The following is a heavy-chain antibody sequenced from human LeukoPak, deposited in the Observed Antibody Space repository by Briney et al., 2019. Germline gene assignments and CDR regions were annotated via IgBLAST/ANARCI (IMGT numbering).Heavy chain of an antibody. J-gene: IGHJ4*02. CDR3: AREDEQLPDY. D-gene: IGHD6-13*01. CDR2: ISKDGTNK. Sequence: GRSLRPSCTASGFTFKSFAMHWVRQAPGKGLDWLAVISKDGTNKYCVDSVKGRFTISRDNSKNTVYLQMSSLRAEDTAVYYCAREDEQLPDYWGQRTLVTVSS. V-gene: IGHV3-30-3*01. CDR1: GFTFKSFA.